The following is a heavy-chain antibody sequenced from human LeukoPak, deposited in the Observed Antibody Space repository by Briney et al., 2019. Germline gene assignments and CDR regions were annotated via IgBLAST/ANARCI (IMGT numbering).Heavy chain of an antibody. V-gene: IGHV3-74*01. CDR3: ARGKQDFDN. J-gene: IGHJ4*02. CDR1: GFTSSDYW. Sequence: GGSLRLSCAASGFTSSDYWMHWVRPAPGKGLVWVSRTNGDGSSTTYADSVKGRLTNSRDNAKNTLDLQMNSLRAEDTAVYYCARGKQDFDNWGQGTAVTVSS. D-gene: IGHD6-13*01. CDR2: TNGDGSST.